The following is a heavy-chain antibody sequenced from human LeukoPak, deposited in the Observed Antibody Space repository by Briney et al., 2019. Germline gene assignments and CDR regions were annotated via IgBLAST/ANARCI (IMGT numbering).Heavy chain of an antibody. CDR1: GFTVSSNY. Sequence: GGSLRLSCAASGFTVSSNYMSWVRQAPGKGLEWVSVIYSGGSTYYADSVKGRFTISRDNSKNTPYLQMSSLRDEDTAVYYCARDLFGNNPFDYWGQGTLVTVSS. CDR3: ARDLFGNNPFDY. CDR2: IYSGGST. J-gene: IGHJ4*02. D-gene: IGHD3-10*02. V-gene: IGHV3-66*02.